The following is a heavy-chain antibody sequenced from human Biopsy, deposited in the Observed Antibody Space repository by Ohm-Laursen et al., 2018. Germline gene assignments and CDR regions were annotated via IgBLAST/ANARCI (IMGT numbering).Heavy chain of an antibody. J-gene: IGHJ3*02. CDR2: FYSSGTT. CDR1: VASASSGRYY. Sequence: SETLSLTCTVSVASASSGRYYWTWIRQPPRKPLEWIGYFYSSGTTRYNPSLESRLSISMDPSNNEVSLRLTSMTAADTAVYFCARAPADQYAARNYYSSHAFDMWGQGTKVTVSS. D-gene: IGHD3-10*01. V-gene: IGHV4-61*01. CDR3: ARAPADQYAARNYYSSHAFDM.